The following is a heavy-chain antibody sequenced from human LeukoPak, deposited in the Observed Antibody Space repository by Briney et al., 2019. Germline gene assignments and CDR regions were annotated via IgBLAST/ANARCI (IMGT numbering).Heavy chain of an antibody. Sequence: GGSLRLSCAASGFTFDSFAMSWVRQAPGKGLERLSAISGSGASTYYGDSVKGRFTISRDNSRDTLYLQMDSLRAEDTAVYYCAKRPTTVTTFGRDYWGQGTLVTVSS. J-gene: IGHJ4*02. D-gene: IGHD4-17*01. CDR1: GFTFDSFA. V-gene: IGHV3-23*01. CDR2: ISGSGAST. CDR3: AKRPTTVTTFGRDY.